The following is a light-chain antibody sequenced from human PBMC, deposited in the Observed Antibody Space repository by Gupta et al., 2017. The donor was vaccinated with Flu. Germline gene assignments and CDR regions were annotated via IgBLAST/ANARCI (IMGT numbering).Light chain of an antibody. CDR1: QSRGSSDGNYL. Sequence: PVTLGQPAYISCSSSQSRGSSDGNYLLYWVQQTPGQSPMRIIYEGSNRDWGATDRCSGGGEANDFTPKSSRGEDEDVGVYYRKKGIPPWTFGQGTKVEI. CDR3: KKGIPPWT. V-gene: IGKV2-30*01. J-gene: IGKJ2*02. CDR2: EGS.